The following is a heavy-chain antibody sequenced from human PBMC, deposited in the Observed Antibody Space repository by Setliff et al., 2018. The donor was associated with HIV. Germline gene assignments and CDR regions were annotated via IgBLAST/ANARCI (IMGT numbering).Heavy chain of an antibody. CDR1: GYSFTTYA. J-gene: IGHJ2*01. CDR2: ISAYNGNT. V-gene: IGHV1-18*01. CDR3: ARDLGFDYYDSSGYFDL. D-gene: IGHD3-22*01. Sequence: ASVKVSCKASGYSFTTYAISWVRQAPGQGLEWMGWISAYNGNTLYAQKFQGRVTMTTDTSTSTAYMELRSLRSDDTAVYYCARDLGFDYYDSSGYFDLWGRGTLVTAPQ.